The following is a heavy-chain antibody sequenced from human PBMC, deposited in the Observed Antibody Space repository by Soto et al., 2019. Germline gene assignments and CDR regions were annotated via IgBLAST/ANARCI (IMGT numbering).Heavy chain of an antibody. CDR3: ARVSIAAAGTPFDY. V-gene: IGHV3-21*01. D-gene: IGHD6-13*01. CDR2: ISSSSSYI. J-gene: IGHJ4*02. Sequence: GGSLRLSCAASGFTFSSYGMNWVRQAPGKGLEWVSSISSSSSYIYYADSVKGRFTISRDNAKNSLYLQMNSLRAEDTAVYYCARVSIAAAGTPFDYWGQGTLVTVSS. CDR1: GFTFSSYG.